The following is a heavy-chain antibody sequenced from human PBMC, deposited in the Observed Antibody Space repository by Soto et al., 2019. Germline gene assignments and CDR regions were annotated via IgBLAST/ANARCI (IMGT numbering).Heavy chain of an antibody. CDR2: IIPIFGTI. CDR1: GGTFGSNA. CDR3: AREGYTFGPGEVRGAFDI. Sequence: QVQLVQSGAEVRRPGSSVKVSCKASGGTFGSNAISWVRQAPGQGLEWMGNIIPIFGTINNAQKFQGRVTITADESTNTAYMELSSLRSDDTAVYYCAREGYTFGPGEVRGAFDIWGQGTMVTVSS. V-gene: IGHV1-69*15. D-gene: IGHD1-1*01. J-gene: IGHJ3*02.